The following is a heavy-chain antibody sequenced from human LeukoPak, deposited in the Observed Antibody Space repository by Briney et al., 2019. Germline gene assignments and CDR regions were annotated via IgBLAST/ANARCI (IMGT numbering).Heavy chain of an antibody. J-gene: IGHJ4*02. Sequence: PSGTLSLTCTVPGGSISRYYWRWIPQPPGEGLESIWHIYYSGGTNYNTPLKSRVTIPVHTSKHKVSLMLSSVTAADPAVYYCASDRGGLYGGNSLGYYSDYWGQGTLVTVSS. CDR3: ASDRGGLYGGNSLGYYSDY. CDR2: IYYSGGT. CDR1: GGSISRYY. V-gene: IGHV4-59*01. D-gene: IGHD4-23*01.